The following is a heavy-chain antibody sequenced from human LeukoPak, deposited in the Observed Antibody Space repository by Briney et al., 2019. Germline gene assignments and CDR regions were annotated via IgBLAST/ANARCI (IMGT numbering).Heavy chain of an antibody. CDR3: ASGPTDCSSTSCADAFDI. CDR2: MNPNSGNT. CDR1: GYTFTSYG. V-gene: IGHV1-18*01. J-gene: IGHJ3*02. D-gene: IGHD2-2*01. Sequence: ASLKVSCKASGYTFTSYGINCGRQATGQGLEWLGWMNPNSGNTGYTQKLQGRVTMTTDPSTSTAYMELRSLRSDDTAVYYCASGPTDCSSTSCADAFDIWGQGTMVTVSS.